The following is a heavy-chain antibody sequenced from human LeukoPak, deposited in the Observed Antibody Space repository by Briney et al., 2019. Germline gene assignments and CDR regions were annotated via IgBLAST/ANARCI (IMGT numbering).Heavy chain of an antibody. Sequence: PETLSLTCTDSGGSLSSYYWSWLRQPPGTGREWIGYIYYSGSTNYNPSLKSRVTISVDTSKNQFSLKLSSVTAADTAVYYCAREKYFDPPGAFDIWGQGTMVTVSS. CDR3: AREKYFDPPGAFDI. V-gene: IGHV4-59*01. J-gene: IGHJ3*02. CDR1: GGSLSSYY. CDR2: IYYSGST. D-gene: IGHD3-9*01.